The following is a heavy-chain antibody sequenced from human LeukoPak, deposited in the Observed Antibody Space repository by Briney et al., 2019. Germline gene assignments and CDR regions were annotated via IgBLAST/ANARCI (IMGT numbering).Heavy chain of an antibody. V-gene: IGHV4-39*01. CDR1: GGSISSSSDY. CDR2: VYYSGNT. J-gene: IGHJ4*02. D-gene: IGHD3-10*01. CDR3: ARLLEYGSGSYTALSD. Sequence: KPSETLSLTCTVSGGSISSSSDYWGWIRQPPGKGLEWIGSLEWIGNVYYSGNTSYNPSLKSRVTISVDTSKNQFSLKLGSVTAADTAVYYCARLLEYGSGSYTALSDWGQGTLATVSS.